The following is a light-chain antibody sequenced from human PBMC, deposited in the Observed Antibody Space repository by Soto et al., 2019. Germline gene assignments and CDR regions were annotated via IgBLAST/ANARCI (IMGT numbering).Light chain of an antibody. V-gene: IGKV3-15*01. J-gene: IGKJ1*01. CDR2: GAS. CDR1: QSVSSN. Sequence: DIVMTQYPATLSVSPGERATLSCRASQSVSSNLAWYQQRPGQAPRLLIYGASSRAAGVPARFSGSGSGTEFTLTISSLQSEDFAVYYCQQYNNWPPVTFGQGTKVDIK. CDR3: QQYNNWPPVT.